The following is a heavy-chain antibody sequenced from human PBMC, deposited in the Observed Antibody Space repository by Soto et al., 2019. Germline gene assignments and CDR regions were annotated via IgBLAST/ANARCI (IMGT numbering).Heavy chain of an antibody. CDR1: GGSISSGGYY. Sequence: QVQLQESGPGLVKPSQTLSLTCTVSGGSISSGGYYWSWIRQHPGKGPEWIGYIYYSGSTYYNPSLKSRVTISVDTSKNQFSLKLSSVTAADTAVYYCARVSVRGVWADHFDYWGQGTLVTVSS. D-gene: IGHD3-10*01. J-gene: IGHJ4*02. V-gene: IGHV4-31*03. CDR3: ARVSVRGVWADHFDY. CDR2: IYYSGST.